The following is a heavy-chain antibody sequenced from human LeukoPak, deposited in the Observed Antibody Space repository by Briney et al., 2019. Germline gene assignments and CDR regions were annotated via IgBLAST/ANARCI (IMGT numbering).Heavy chain of an antibody. CDR2: ISAYNGNT. CDR1: GYTFTSYG. CDR3: ARDGEYCTIGVCSQIDY. J-gene: IGHJ4*02. D-gene: IGHD2-8*01. Sequence: VASVKVSCKASGYTFTSYGISWVRQAPGQGLEWMGWISAYNGNTNYAQKLQGRVTMTTDTSTSTAYMELRSLRSDDTAVYYCARDGEYCTIGVCSQIDYWGQGTLVTVSS. V-gene: IGHV1-18*01.